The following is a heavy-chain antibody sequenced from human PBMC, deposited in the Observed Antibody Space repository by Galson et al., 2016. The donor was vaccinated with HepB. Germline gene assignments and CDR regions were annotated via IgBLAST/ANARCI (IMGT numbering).Heavy chain of an antibody. V-gene: IGHV1-24*01. CDR2: FDPEDGET. CDR3: ATATDGDILTGSDAFDI. J-gene: IGHJ3*02. Sequence: SVKVSCKVSGYTLTELSMHWVRQAPGKGLEWMGGFDPEDGETIYAQMFQGRVTMTEETSTDTAYMERSSLRSEDTAVYYWATATDGDILTGSDAFDIWGQGTMVTVSS. CDR1: GYTLTELS. D-gene: IGHD3-9*01.